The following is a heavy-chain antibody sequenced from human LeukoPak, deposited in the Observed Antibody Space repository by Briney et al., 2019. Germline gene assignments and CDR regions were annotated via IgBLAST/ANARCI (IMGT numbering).Heavy chain of an antibody. CDR3: ARGVRLFDY. V-gene: IGHV3-21*01. CDR2: ISGSSSYI. CDR1: GFTFSSYS. Sequence: GGSLRLSCAASGFTFSSYSMNWVRQAPGKGLEWVSTISGSSSYIYYVDSVKGRFTISRDNAKNSLYLQMNSLRAEDTAVYYCARGVRLFDYWGQGTLVTVSS. D-gene: IGHD3-3*01. J-gene: IGHJ4*02.